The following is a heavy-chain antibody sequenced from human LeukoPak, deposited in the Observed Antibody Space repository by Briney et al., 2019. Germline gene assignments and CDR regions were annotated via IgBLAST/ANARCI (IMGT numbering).Heavy chain of an antibody. CDR3: AREQGTYYYDSSGYYGGYYFDY. CDR1: GFTFSSYW. V-gene: IGHV3-7*03. CDR2: INHNGNVN. D-gene: IGHD3-22*01. J-gene: IGHJ4*02. Sequence: GGSLRLSCAASGFTFSSYWMNWARQAPGKGLEWVASINHNGNVNYYVDSVKGRFTISRDNAKNSLYLQMSNLRAEDTAVYFCAREQGTYYYDSSGYYGGYYFDYWGQGTLVTVSS.